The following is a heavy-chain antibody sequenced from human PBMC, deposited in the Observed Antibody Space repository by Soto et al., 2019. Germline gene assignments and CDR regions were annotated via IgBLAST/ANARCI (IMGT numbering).Heavy chain of an antibody. CDR2: ISWNSGII. Sequence: EVQLVESGGGLVQPGRSLRLSCATSGFTFDDYAMHWVRQAPGKGLEWVSGISWNSGIIGYADSVKGRFTISRDNAKNSPYLQMNSLRAEDTALYYCAKAGSGYRGWFDPWGRGTLVTVSS. V-gene: IGHV3-9*01. CDR1: GFTFDDYA. D-gene: IGHD5-12*01. CDR3: AKAGSGYRGWFDP. J-gene: IGHJ5*02.